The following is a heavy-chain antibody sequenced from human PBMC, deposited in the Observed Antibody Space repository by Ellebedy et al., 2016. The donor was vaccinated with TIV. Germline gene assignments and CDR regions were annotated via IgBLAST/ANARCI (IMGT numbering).Heavy chain of an antibody. CDR3: AADDYGRADAFDV. J-gene: IGHJ3*01. CDR1: GFSFTSST. Sequence: AASVKVSCKASGFSFTSSTMQWVRQTRGQRLEWIGWIVINSGNTNYAQKLQDRISISRDMATSTAYMELSSLRDEDTAVYYCAADDYGRADAFDVWGHGTMVTVSS. V-gene: IGHV1-58*02. D-gene: IGHD3-16*01. CDR2: IVINSGNT.